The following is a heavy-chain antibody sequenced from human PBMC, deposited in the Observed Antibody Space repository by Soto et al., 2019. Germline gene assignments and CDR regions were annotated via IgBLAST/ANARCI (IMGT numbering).Heavy chain of an antibody. CDR2: ISSSSSYI. CDR1: GFTFSSYS. D-gene: IGHD3-22*01. Sequence: PGGSLRLSCAASGFTFSSYSMNWVRQAPGKGLEWVSSISSSSSYIYYADSVKGRFTISRDNAKNSLYLQMNSLRAEDTAVYYCARDQARYYDSSGYSHDAFDIWGQGTMVTVSS. V-gene: IGHV3-21*01. CDR3: ARDQARYYDSSGYSHDAFDI. J-gene: IGHJ3*02.